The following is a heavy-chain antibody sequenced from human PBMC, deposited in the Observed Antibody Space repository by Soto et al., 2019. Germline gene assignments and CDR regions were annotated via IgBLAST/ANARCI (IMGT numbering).Heavy chain of an antibody. CDR3: ARVEPTHTIDY. J-gene: IGHJ4*02. V-gene: IGHV4-59*01. CDR1: GGSISSYY. D-gene: IGHD1-26*01. CDR2: VYYSGNT. Sequence: SETLSLTCTVSGGSISSYYWSWIRQPPGKGLEWIGYVYYSGNTNYNPSLKSRVTISIDTSKGQFSLKLSSVTAADTAVYYCARVEPTHTIDYWGQGTLVTVSS.